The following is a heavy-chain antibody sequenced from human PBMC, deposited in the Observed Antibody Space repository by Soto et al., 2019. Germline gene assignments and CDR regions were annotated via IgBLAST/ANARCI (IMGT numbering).Heavy chain of an antibody. CDR3: ARIRAVPAAPYYYYGMDV. Sequence: SGPTLVNPTQTLTLTCTFSGFSLSTSGMCVSWIRQPPGKALEWLALIDWDDDKYYSTSLKTRLTISKDTSKNQVVLTMTNMDXXXXXXXYCARIRAVPAAPYYYYGMDVWGQGTTVTVSS. V-gene: IGHV2-70*12. J-gene: IGHJ6*02. CDR2: IDWDDDK. D-gene: IGHD2-2*01. CDR1: GFSLSTSGMC.